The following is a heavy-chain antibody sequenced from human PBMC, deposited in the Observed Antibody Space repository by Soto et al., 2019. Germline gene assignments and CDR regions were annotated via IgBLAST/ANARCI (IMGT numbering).Heavy chain of an antibody. D-gene: IGHD3-22*01. CDR2: IIPIFGTA. J-gene: IGHJ6*02. CDR1: GGTFSSYA. V-gene: IGHV1-69*01. CDR3: ATRDYYDSSGYCSGFYYYGMDV. Sequence: QVQLGQSGAEVKKPGSSVKVSCKASGGTFSSYAISWVRQAPGQGLEWMGGIIPIFGTANYAQQFKGRVTSTADASTSTAYKRLSSLRSEDTAVYYGATRDYYDSSGYCSGFYYYGMDVWGQGTTVTVSS.